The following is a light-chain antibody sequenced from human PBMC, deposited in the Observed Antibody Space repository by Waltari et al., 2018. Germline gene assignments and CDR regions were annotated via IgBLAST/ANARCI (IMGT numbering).Light chain of an antibody. CDR3: QQYYGIPLA. CDR2: WAS. CDR1: QSVLSNYDNKNY. J-gene: IGKJ4*01. V-gene: IGKV4-1*01. Sequence: DIVMTQSPDSLTVSLGERANINCKSSQSVLSNYDNKNYLAWFHQKPGQPPKLLISWASTRESGVPDRFSGSGSGTDFTLTISSLQAEDVAVYYCQQYYGIPLAFGGGTKVEIK.